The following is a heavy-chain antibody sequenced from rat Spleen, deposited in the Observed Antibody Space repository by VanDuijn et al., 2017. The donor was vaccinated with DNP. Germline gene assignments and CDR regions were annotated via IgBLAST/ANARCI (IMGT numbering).Heavy chain of an antibody. CDR2: INKDSTTI. Sequence: EVLLVESGGGPVQPGRSLKLSCVASGFIFSNYWMTWIRQAPGKGLEWVGEINKDSTTINYTPSLKDKFTISRDNAQNTLYLQMSKLGSEDTAIYYCARRAGGSFDYWGQGVMVTVSS. J-gene: IGHJ2*01. CDR3: ARRAGGSFDY. CDR1: GFIFSNYW. V-gene: IGHV4-2*01. D-gene: IGHD1-4*01.